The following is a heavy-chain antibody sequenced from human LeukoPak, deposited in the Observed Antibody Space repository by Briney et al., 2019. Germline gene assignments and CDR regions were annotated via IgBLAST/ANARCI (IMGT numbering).Heavy chain of an antibody. CDR2: ISYDGSNK. CDR3: AREGGFGYFDY. Sequence: GGSLRLSCAASGFTFSSYAMHWVRQAPGKGLEWVAVISYDGSNKYYADSVKGRFTISRDNSKNTLYLQMNSLRAEDTAVYYCAREGGFGYFDYWGQGTLVTVSP. CDR1: GFTFSSYA. D-gene: IGHD3-16*01. J-gene: IGHJ4*02. V-gene: IGHV3-30-3*01.